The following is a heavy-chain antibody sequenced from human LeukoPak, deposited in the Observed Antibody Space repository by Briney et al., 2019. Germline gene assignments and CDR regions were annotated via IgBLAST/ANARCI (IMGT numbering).Heavy chain of an antibody. J-gene: IGHJ5*02. CDR2: INHSGST. D-gene: IGHD2-2*01. CDR1: GGSFSGYY. V-gene: IGHV4-34*01. Sequence: SETLSLTCAVYGGSFSGYYWSWIRPPPGKGLEGIGEINHSGSTNYNPSLKSRVTISVDTSKNQFSLKLSSVTAADTAVYYCARTYRYCSSTSCWSWFDPWGEGTLVTVSS. CDR3: ARTYRYCSSTSCWSWFDP.